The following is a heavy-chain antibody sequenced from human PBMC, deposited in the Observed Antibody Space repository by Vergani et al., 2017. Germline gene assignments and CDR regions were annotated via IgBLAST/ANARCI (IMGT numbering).Heavy chain of an antibody. J-gene: IGHJ5*02. CDR2: INPSGGST. Sequence: QVQLVQSGAEVKKPGASVKVSCKASGYTFTSYYMHWVRQAPGQGLEWMGIINPSGGSTSYAQKFQGRVTMTRDTPTSTVYMELSSLRSEDTAVYYCARDYYSSSSGNNWFDPWGQGTLVTVSS. V-gene: IGHV1-46*01. CDR1: GYTFTSYY. CDR3: ARDYYSSSSGNNWFDP. D-gene: IGHD6-6*01.